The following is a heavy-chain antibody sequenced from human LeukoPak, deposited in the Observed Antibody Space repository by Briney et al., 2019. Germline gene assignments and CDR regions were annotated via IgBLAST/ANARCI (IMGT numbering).Heavy chain of an antibody. J-gene: IGHJ4*02. CDR1: GYTFTSYA. Sequence: ASVRLSCKASGYTFTSYAMHWVRQAPGQRLEWMGWINAGNGNTKYSQKFQGRVTITRDTSASTAYMELSSLRSEDTAVYYCARDGYSDYVFDYWGQGTLVTVSS. D-gene: IGHD4-11*01. CDR2: INAGNGNT. V-gene: IGHV1-3*01. CDR3: ARDGYSDYVFDY.